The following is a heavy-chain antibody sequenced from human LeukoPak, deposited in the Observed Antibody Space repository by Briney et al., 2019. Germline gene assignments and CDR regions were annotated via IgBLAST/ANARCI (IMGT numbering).Heavy chain of an antibody. CDR3: ARDQGGEGPYGNAFDI. D-gene: IGHD7-27*01. V-gene: IGHV1-2*02. J-gene: IGHJ3*02. CDR1: GYTFTGYY. Sequence: ASVKVSCKASGYTFTGYYMHWVRQAPGQGLEWMGWINPNSGGTNYAQKFLGRVTMTRDTSISTAYMELSTLRSDDTAVYHCARDQGGEGPYGNAFDIWGQGTMVTVSS. CDR2: INPNSGGT.